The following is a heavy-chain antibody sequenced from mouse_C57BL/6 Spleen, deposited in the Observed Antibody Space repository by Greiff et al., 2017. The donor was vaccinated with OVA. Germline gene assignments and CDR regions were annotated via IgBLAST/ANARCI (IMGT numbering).Heavy chain of an antibody. CDR2: IDPENGDT. CDR3: TKSNYDY. D-gene: IGHD2-5*01. J-gene: IGHJ2*01. Sequence: VQLQQSGAELVRPGASVKLSCTASGFNIKDDYMHWVKQRPEQGLEWIGWIDPENGDTEYASKFQGKATITADTSSNTAYLQLSSLTSEDTAVYYCTKSNYDYWGQGTTLTVSS. CDR1: GFNIKDDY. V-gene: IGHV14-4*01.